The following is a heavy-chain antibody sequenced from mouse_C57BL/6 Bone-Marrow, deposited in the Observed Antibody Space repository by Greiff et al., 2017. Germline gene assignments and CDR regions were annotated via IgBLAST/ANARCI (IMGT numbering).Heavy chain of an antibody. CDR1: GFTFSDYG. CDR2: ISSGSSTI. V-gene: IGHV5-17*01. D-gene: IGHD2-4*01. Sequence: EVKLLESGGGLVKPGGSLKLSCAASGFTFSDYGMHWVRQAPEQGLEWVAYISSGSSTIYYAATVKGRFPISRDNTKNPLFLQMTSLRSEDTALYYCARYYDEDWFAYWGQGTLVTVSA. CDR3: ARYYDEDWFAY. J-gene: IGHJ3*01.